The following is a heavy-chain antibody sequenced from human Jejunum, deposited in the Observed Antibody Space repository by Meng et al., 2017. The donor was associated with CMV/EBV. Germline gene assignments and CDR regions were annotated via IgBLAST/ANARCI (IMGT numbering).Heavy chain of an antibody. CDR2: IYTSGST. V-gene: IGHV4-4*07. Sequence: QVVPHGWGPELGKVSETLSLTVFGSAGPVSGYNWSWIRQPAGKGLEWIVRIYTSGSTHYNPSLKSRLTMSVDLAKNQISLKLSSVTAADTAVYYCARESGSYYWFDPWGQGTLVTVSS. J-gene: IGHJ5*02. CDR3: ARESGSYYWFDP. D-gene: IGHD1-26*01. CDR1: AGPVSGYN.